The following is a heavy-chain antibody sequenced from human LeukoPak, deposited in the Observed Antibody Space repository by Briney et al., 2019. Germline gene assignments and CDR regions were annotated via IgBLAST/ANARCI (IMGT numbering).Heavy chain of an antibody. CDR3: ARGFSSSRTPVDY. CDR1: GFIFSDHY. J-gene: IGHJ4*02. Sequence: GGSLRLSCAASGFIFSDHYMDWVRQAPGKGLEWVGRTRNEANIYTTKYAASVKGRFTISRDDSKNSLYLQMNSLRAEDTAVYHCARGFSSSRTPVDYWGQGTLVTVSS. D-gene: IGHD6-13*01. V-gene: IGHV3-72*01. CDR2: TRNEANIYTT.